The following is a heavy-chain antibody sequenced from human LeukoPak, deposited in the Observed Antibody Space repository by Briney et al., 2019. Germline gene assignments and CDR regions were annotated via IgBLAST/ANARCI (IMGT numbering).Heavy chain of an antibody. J-gene: IGHJ4*02. Sequence: GGSLRLSCVVSGFTVSSYSMHWVRQAPGKGLEWVAVMSYDGTNKYYTDSVKGRFTISRDNSKNTLYLQMNSLRAEDTAVYYCAGYCGGGSCYHDGFDYWGQGTLVTVSS. CDR3: AGYCGGGSCYHDGFDY. CDR2: MSYDGTNK. V-gene: IGHV3-30-3*01. CDR1: GFTVSSYS. D-gene: IGHD2-15*01.